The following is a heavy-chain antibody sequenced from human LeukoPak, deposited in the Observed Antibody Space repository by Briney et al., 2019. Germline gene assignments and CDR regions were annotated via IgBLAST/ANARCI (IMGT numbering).Heavy chain of an antibody. V-gene: IGHV4-38-2*02. CDR2: IYHSGST. CDR1: GGSISSGYY. CDR3: ARDLSMADLGWFDP. Sequence: SGTLSLTCAVSGGSISSGYYWGWIRQPPGKGLEWIGSIYHSGSTYYNPSLKSRVTISVDTSKNQFSLELSSVTAADTAVYYCARDLSMADLGWFDPWGQGTLVTVSS. D-gene: IGHD2-8*01. J-gene: IGHJ5*02.